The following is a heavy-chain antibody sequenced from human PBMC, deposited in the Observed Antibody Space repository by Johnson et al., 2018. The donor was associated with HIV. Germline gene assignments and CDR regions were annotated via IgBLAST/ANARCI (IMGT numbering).Heavy chain of an antibody. J-gene: IGHJ3*02. Sequence: VQLVESGGGLVQPGGSLRLSCAASGFSFDDYGMSWVRQAPGKGLEWVSGINWNGGSTGYADSVKGRFTISRDNAKNSLYLQMNSLRAEDTAVYYCAKDIEGSSWWTPHDPDDAFDIWGQGTMVTVSS. V-gene: IGHV3-20*04. CDR1: GFSFDDYG. CDR3: AKDIEGSSWWTPHDPDDAFDI. CDR2: INWNGGST. D-gene: IGHD6-13*01.